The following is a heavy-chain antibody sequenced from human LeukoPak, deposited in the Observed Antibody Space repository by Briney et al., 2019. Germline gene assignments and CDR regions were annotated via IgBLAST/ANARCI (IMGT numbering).Heavy chain of an antibody. V-gene: IGHV4-34*01. CDR3: ARGGYSYLFDY. J-gene: IGHJ4*02. Sequence: SETLSLTCAVYGGSFSGYYWSWIRQPPGKGLEWIGEINHSGSTNYNPSLKSRVTISVDTSKNQFSLKLSSVTAADTAVYYCARGGYSYLFDYWGQGTLVTVSS. CDR1: GGSFSGYY. CDR2: INHSGST. D-gene: IGHD5-18*01.